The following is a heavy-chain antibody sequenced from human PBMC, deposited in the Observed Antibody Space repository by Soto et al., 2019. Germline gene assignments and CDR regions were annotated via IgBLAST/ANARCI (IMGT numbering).Heavy chain of an antibody. CDR3: ARARLVRGIIYYSGMDV. CDR2: IYYSGST. V-gene: IGHV4-31*03. Sequence: QVQLQESGPGLVKSSQTLSLTCTFSGGSISSDGNYWSWIRQHPGKGLEWIGYIYYSGSTNYNLSLKSRVTISVDASKIQFALKLISVTAAYTAVYYCARARLVRGIIYYSGMDVWGQGTTVTVSS. J-gene: IGHJ6*02. D-gene: IGHD3-10*01. CDR1: GGSISSDGNY.